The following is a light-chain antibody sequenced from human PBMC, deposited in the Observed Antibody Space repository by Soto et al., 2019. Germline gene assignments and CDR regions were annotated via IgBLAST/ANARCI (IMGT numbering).Light chain of an antibody. Sequence: EIVLSQSPGTLSLSPGERATLACRASQSVSRSYLAWYQQKPGQAPRLLIYGASSRATGIPDRFSGSGSGPDFTLTITRLEPEDFAVYYCQQYGNSPPWTFGQGTKVEIK. CDR2: GAS. CDR3: QQYGNSPPWT. V-gene: IGKV3-20*01. J-gene: IGKJ1*01. CDR1: QSVSRSY.